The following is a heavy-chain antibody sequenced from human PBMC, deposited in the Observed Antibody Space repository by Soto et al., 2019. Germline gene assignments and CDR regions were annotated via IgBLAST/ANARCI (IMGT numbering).Heavy chain of an antibody. CDR3: ARDSADFWSGYYTGIGISDDYYYGMDV. J-gene: IGHJ6*02. Sequence: GGSLRLSCAASGFTFSSYAMHWVRQAPGKGLEWVAVISYDGSNKYYADSVKGRFTISRDNSKNTLYLQMNSLRAEDTAVYYCARDSADFWSGYYTGIGISDDYYYGMDVWGQGTTVTVSS. V-gene: IGHV3-30-3*01. D-gene: IGHD3-3*01. CDR1: GFTFSSYA. CDR2: ISYDGSNK.